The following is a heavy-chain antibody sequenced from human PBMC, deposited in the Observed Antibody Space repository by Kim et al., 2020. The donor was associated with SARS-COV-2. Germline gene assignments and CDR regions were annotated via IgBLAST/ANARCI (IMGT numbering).Heavy chain of an antibody. CDR2: IYHSGST. Sequence: SETLSLTCTVSGYSISSGYYWGWIRQPPGKGLEWIGSIYHSGSTYYNPSLKSRVTISVDTSKNQFSLKLSSVTAADTAVYYCAREGHDSSGYYSYWGQGTLVTVSS. V-gene: IGHV4-38-2*02. J-gene: IGHJ4*02. D-gene: IGHD3-22*01. CDR1: GYSISSGYY. CDR3: AREGHDSSGYYSY.